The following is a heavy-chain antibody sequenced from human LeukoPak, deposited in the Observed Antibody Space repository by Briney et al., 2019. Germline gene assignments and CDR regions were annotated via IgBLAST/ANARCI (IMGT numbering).Heavy chain of an antibody. D-gene: IGHD5-12*01. Sequence: KPSETRSLTCTVSGGSISSSTYYWGWIRQPPGKGLEWIGNLYYSGSTYYNPSLKSRVTISVGTSKNQFSLKLSSVTAADTAVYYCARQAISGYDPPPFDSWGQGTLVTVSS. J-gene: IGHJ4*02. CDR3: ARQAISGYDPPPFDS. V-gene: IGHV4-39*01. CDR1: GGSISSSTYY. CDR2: LYYSGST.